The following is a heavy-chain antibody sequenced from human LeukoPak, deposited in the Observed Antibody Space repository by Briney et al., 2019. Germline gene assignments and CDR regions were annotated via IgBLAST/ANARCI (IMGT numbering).Heavy chain of an antibody. Sequence: SGGSLRLSCAASGFTFSSYAMSWVRKAPGKGLEWVSAISGSGGSTYYADSVKGRFTISRDNSKNTLYLQMNSLRAEDTAVYYCAKSLSSTSRWVYYGMDVWGQGTTVTVSS. CDR1: GFTFSSYA. J-gene: IGHJ6*02. D-gene: IGHD2-2*01. CDR2: ISGSGGST. CDR3: AKSLSSTSRWVYYGMDV. V-gene: IGHV3-23*01.